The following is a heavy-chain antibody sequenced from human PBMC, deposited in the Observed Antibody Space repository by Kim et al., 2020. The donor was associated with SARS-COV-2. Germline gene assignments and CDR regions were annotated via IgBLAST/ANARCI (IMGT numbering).Heavy chain of an antibody. D-gene: IGHD4-17*01. J-gene: IGHJ6*02. V-gene: IGHV1-3*01. CDR2: INAGNGNT. CDR3: ARDDYGDYDYYYYYGMDV. Sequence: ASVKVSCKASGYTFTSYAMHWVRQAPGQRLEWMGWINAGNGNTKYSQKFQGRVTITRDTSASTAYMELSSLRSEDTAVYYCARDDYGDYDYYYYYGMDVWGQGTTVTVSS. CDR1: GYTFTSYA.